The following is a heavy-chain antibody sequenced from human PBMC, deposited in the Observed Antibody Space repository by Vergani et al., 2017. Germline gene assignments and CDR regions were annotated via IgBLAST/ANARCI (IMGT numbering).Heavy chain of an antibody. V-gene: IGHV3-9*01. J-gene: IGHJ2*01. CDR3: VKDIAASGNYWYFDL. CDR1: GFTFTNFA. Sequence: EVQLLESGGNLVQPGGSLRLSCAASGFTFTNFAMHWVRQAPGKGLEWVSGISWNSGSIGYADSVKGRFTISRDNAKNSLYLQMNSLRAEDTALYYCVKDIAASGNYWYFDLWGRGTLVTVSS. CDR2: ISWNSGSI. D-gene: IGHD6-13*01.